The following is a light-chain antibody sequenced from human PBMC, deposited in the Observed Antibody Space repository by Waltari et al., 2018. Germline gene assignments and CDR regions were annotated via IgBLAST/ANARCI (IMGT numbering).Light chain of an antibody. V-gene: IGLV1-44*01. CDR2: NND. CDR1: NSTIGLNN. CDR3: EAWDDSLNGPV. Sequence: QSVLTQPPSASGTPGQRFTMSCSGSNSTIGLNNVNWYHQVPGTAPKLLMYNNDQRPSGVPDRFSGSKSATSASLAISGLQSEDEADYFCEAWDDSLNGPVFGGGTKLTVL. J-gene: IGLJ3*02.